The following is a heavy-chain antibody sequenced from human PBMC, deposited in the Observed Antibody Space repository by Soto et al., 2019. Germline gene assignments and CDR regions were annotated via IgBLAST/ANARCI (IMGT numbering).Heavy chain of an antibody. CDR3: VRGGGDTANPPPYLY. CDR1: GGTCDSYA. V-gene: IGHV1-69*06. CDR2: VIPMFLKS. J-gene: IGHJ4*02. Sequence: GSSVKVACKASGGTCDSYAISWVRQAPGQGLEWMGGVIPMFLKSNYAQKFQGRVTITADKSTNTVYMEMNSLKSEDTAVYYCVRGGGDTANPPPYLYWGQGTQVTVSS. D-gene: IGHD3-16*01.